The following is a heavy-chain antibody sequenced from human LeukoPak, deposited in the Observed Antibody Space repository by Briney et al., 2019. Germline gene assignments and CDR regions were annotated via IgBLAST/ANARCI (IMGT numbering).Heavy chain of an antibody. Sequence: SETLSLTCTASGGSISSYFWSWIRQPPGKGLEWIGYIYYSGSTNYNPSLKSRVTISVDTSKNQFSLTLSSVTAADTAVYYCARQYCSSTNCYYFDDWGQGTLVTASS. J-gene: IGHJ4*02. D-gene: IGHD2-2*01. CDR2: IYYSGST. V-gene: IGHV4-59*01. CDR3: ARQYCSSTNCYYFDD. CDR1: GGSISSYF.